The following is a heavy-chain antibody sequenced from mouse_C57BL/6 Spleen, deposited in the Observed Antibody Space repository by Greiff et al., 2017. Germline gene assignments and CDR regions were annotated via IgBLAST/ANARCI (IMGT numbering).Heavy chain of an antibody. V-gene: IGHV1-78*01. CDR1: GYTFTDYT. CDR3: AIYYYGSSYDFDH. J-gene: IGHJ2*01. D-gene: IGHD1-1*01. CDR2: IYPRDGST. Sequence: VQLQESDAELVKPGASVKISCKVSGYTFTDYTIHWMKQRPEQGLEWIGNIYPRDGSTKYNEKFKGKATLTADKSSSTAYMQHNSLTSEDSAVYFCAIYYYGSSYDFDHWGQGTTLTVSS.